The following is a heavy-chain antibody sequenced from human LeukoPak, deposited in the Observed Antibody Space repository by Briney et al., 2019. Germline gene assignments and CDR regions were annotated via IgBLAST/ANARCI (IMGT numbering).Heavy chain of an antibody. V-gene: IGHV4-31*03. CDR3: ARAYCSSTSCYTDPNAFDI. CDR2: IYYSGST. D-gene: IGHD2-2*02. Sequence: SETLSLTCTVSGGSISSGGYYWSWIRQHPGKGLEWIGYIYYSGSTYYNPSLKSRVTISVDTSKNQFSLKLSSVTAADTAVYYCARAYCSSTSCYTDPNAFDIWGQGTMVTVSS. J-gene: IGHJ3*02. CDR1: GGSISSGGYY.